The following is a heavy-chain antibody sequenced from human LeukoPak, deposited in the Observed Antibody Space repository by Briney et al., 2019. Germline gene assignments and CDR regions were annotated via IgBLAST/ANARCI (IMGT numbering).Heavy chain of an antibody. CDR1: GYTLTELS. V-gene: IGHV1-24*01. D-gene: IGHD3-3*01. Sequence: ASVKVSCKVSGYTLTELSMHWVRQAPGKGLEWMGGFDPEDGETIYAQKLQGRVTMTTDTSTSTAYMELRSLRSDDTAVYYCARDSDFGVVIFDYWGQGTLVTVSS. J-gene: IGHJ4*02. CDR3: ARDSDFGVVIFDY. CDR2: FDPEDGET.